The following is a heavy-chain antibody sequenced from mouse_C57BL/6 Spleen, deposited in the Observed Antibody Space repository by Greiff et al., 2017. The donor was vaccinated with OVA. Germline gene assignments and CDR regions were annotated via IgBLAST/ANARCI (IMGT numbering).Heavy chain of an antibody. Sequence: EVQRVESGPGLAKPSQTLSLTCSVTGYSITSDYWNWIRKFPGHKLEYMGYISYSGSTYYNPSLKSRISITRDTSKNQYYLQLNSVTTEDTATYYCARERIYYGNFCYAMDDWGQGTSVTVSS. CDR2: ISYSGST. CDR3: ARERIYYGNFCYAMDD. V-gene: IGHV3-8*01. CDR1: GYSITSDY. J-gene: IGHJ4*01. D-gene: IGHD2-1*01.